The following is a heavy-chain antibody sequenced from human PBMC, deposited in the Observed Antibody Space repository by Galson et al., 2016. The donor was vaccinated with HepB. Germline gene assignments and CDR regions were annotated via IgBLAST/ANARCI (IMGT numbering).Heavy chain of an antibody. D-gene: IGHD5-24*01. Sequence: SETLSLTCSVSGASINTDIYYWAWIRQAPGKGLEWIGSIYSSGSTYYNPTLKSRVTISVDTSKTHFSLKVASVTAADTGVYYCARHRDGYNIRGYWFDPWGQGARVTVSS. CDR1: GASINTDIYY. J-gene: IGHJ5*02. V-gene: IGHV4-39*01. CDR3: ARHRDGYNIRGYWFDP. CDR2: IYSSGST.